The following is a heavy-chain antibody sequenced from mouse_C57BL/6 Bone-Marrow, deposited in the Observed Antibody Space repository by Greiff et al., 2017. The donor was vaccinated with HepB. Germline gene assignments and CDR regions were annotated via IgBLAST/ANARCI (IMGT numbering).Heavy chain of an antibody. CDR1: GFSLTSYG. CDR3: ARSVVAIDIPHAMDY. V-gene: IGHV2-2*01. Sequence: VKLMESGPGLVQPSQSLSITCTVSGFSLTSYGVHWVRQSPGKGLEWLGVIWSGGSTDYNAAFISRLSISKDNSKSQVFFKMNSLQADDTAIYYCARSVVAIDIPHAMDYWGQGTSVTVSS. CDR2: IWSGGST. D-gene: IGHD1-1*01. J-gene: IGHJ4*01.